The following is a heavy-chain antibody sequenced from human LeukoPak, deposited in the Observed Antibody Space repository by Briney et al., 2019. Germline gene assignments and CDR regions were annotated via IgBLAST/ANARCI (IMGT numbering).Heavy chain of an antibody. Sequence: GGSLRLSCAASGFTFSNYWIHWVRQAPGKGLVWVSRIDNAGSITTYADSVKGRFTISRDNAENTLYLQMNSLRAEDTAVYYCVRGGTYCDSTCKGADYWGQGTLVAVSS. CDR3: VRGGTYCDSTCKGADY. V-gene: IGHV3-74*03. J-gene: IGHJ4*02. CDR2: IDNAGSIT. D-gene: IGHD2/OR15-2a*01. CDR1: GFTFSNYW.